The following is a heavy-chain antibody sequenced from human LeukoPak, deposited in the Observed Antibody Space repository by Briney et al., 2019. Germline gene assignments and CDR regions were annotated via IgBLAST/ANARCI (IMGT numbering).Heavy chain of an antibody. D-gene: IGHD2-15*01. V-gene: IGHV3-23*01. Sequence: GGSLRLSCAASGFTFSSYAMSWVRQAPGKGLERVSAISGSGGSTYYADSVKGRLTISRDNSKNTLYLQMNSLRAEDTAVYYCAKESRGCSGGSCFYYYYYYMDVWGKGTTVTVSS. CDR3: AKESRGCSGGSCFYYYYYYMDV. CDR1: GFTFSSYA. CDR2: ISGSGGST. J-gene: IGHJ6*03.